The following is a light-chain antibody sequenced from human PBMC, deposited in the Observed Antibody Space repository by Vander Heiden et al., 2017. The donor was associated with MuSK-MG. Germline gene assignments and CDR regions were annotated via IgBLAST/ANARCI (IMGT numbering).Light chain of an antibody. CDR1: QSISTW. CDR3: QQYISSSPYT. V-gene: IGKV1-5*03. J-gene: IGKJ2*01. CDR2: KAS. Sequence: DIQITQSPSTLSASVGDRVTITCRASQSISTWLAWYQQKPGKAPKLLIYKASNLGSGVPSRFSGGGSGTEFTLTISSLQPDDFATYYCQQYISSSPYTFGQGTKLEIK.